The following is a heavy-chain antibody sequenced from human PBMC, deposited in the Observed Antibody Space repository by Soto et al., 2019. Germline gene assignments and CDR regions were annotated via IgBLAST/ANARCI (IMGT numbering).Heavy chain of an antibody. D-gene: IGHD3-22*01. CDR2: IIPIFGTA. V-gene: IGHV1-69*01. J-gene: IGHJ6*02. CDR3: AGRLYYYDSSGYYYDV. Sequence: QVQLVQSGAEVKKPGSSVKVSCKASGGTFSSYAISWVRQAPGQGLEWMGGIIPIFGTANYAQKFQGRVTITADESTSTAYMELSSPRSEDTAVYYCAGRLYYYDSSGYYYDVWGQGTTVTVSS. CDR1: GGTFSSYA.